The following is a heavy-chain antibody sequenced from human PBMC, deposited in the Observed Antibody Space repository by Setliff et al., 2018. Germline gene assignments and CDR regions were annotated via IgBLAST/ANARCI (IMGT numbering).Heavy chain of an antibody. CDR1: GFTFGDYA. CDR3: ARAVVGYGDLYYFDC. V-gene: IGHV3-49*04. CDR2: IRSEAYGGTT. Sequence: PGGSLRLSCAASGFTFGDYAMSWVRQAPGKGLEWVGFIRSEAYGGTTQYAASVQGRFAISTDDSKSIAYLQMNTLKTEDTAFYYCARAVVGYGDLYYFDCWGQGTLVTVSS. D-gene: IGHD4-17*01. J-gene: IGHJ4*02.